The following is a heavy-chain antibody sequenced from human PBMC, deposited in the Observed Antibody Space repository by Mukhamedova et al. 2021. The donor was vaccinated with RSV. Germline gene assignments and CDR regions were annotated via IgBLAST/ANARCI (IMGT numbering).Heavy chain of an antibody. CDR2: ISYDGSNK. D-gene: IGHD3-3*01. V-gene: IGHV3-30-3*01. CDR3: ARDMGFLEWFFAFDI. J-gene: IGHJ3*02. Sequence: GAAISYDGSNKYYADSVKGRFTISRDNSKNTLYLQMNSLRAEDTAVYYCARDMGFLEWFFAFDIWGQGPMVTVSS.